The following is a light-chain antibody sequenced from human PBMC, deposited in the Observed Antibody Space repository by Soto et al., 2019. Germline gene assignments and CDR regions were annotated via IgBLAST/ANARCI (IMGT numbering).Light chain of an antibody. CDR1: SSDVGGYIY. V-gene: IGLV2-14*01. J-gene: IGLJ1*01. CDR3: SSYTTSSSYV. CDR2: DVT. Sequence: QSVLTQPACVSGSPGQSITISCTGTSSDVGGYIYVSWYQQHPGKAPKLMIYDVTSRPSGVSYRFSGSKSGNTASLTISGLQAEDEADYYCSSYTTSSSYVFGTGTKVTAL.